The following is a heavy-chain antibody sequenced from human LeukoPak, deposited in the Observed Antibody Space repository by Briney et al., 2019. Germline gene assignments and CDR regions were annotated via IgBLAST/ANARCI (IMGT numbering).Heavy chain of an antibody. V-gene: IGHV3-66*02. CDR1: GFTVSSNY. D-gene: IGHD6-19*01. J-gene: IGHJ4*02. CDR3: AREESSGWTGFDY. CDR2: IYSGGST. Sequence: GGSLRLSCAASGFTVSSNYMSWVRQAPGKGLEWVSVIYSGGSTYYADSVKGRFTISRDNSKNTLYLQMNSLRAEDTVVYYCAREESSGWTGFDYWGQGTLVTVSS.